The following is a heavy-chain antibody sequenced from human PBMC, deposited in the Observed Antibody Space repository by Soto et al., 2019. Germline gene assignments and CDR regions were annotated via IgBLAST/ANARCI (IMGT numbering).Heavy chain of an antibody. CDR3: ARARQNFGTSSWVY. V-gene: IGHV4-30-4*01. CDR1: GGSISSGDYY. CDR2: IYYSGSA. J-gene: IGHJ4*02. Sequence: QVQLQESGPGLVKPSQTLSLTCTVSGGSISSGDYYWSWFRQPPGKGLEWIGYIYYSGSAYSNPSLKSRVTISVDTSKNQFSLRLSSLTAADTAVYYCARARQNFGTSSWVYWGQGTLVTVSS. D-gene: IGHD6-6*01.